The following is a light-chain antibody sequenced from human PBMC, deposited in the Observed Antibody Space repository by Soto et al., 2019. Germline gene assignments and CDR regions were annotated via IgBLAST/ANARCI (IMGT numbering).Light chain of an antibody. CDR1: QSVGSSY. CDR3: QQYGSSPPWT. CDR2: GAS. V-gene: IGKV3-20*01. Sequence: EIVLTQSPGTLSLSPGERATLSCRASQSVGSSYLAWYQQKPGQAPRLLIYGASSRATGIPDRFSGSGSGTDFTLTISRLEPEDFAAYYCQQYGSSPPWTFGQGTKVDIK. J-gene: IGKJ1*01.